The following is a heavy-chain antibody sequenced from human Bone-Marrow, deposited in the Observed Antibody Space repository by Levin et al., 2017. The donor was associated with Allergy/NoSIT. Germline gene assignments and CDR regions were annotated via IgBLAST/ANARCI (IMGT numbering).Heavy chain of an antibody. Sequence: PSETLSLTCAVSGGSITSDTHYWGWIRQPPGKGLEWIGSIYFTGYTYYNPSLLTRVTMSIDTSKHQFSLKLTSVTAADTAMYYCARHSGNAYLPFDSWGQGTLVTVSS. J-gene: IGHJ4*02. V-gene: IGHV4-39*01. CDR3: ARHSGNAYLPFDS. CDR2: IYFTGYT. D-gene: IGHD1-26*01. CDR1: GGSITSDTHY.